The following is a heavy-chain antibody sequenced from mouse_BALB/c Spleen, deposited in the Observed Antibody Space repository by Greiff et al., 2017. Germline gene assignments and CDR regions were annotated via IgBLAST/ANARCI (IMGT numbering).Heavy chain of an antibody. Sequence: QVQLQQPGAELVKPGASVKLSCNASGYTFTSYWMHWVKQRPGQGLEWIGEIDPSDSYTNYNQKFKGMATLTVDKSSSTAYMQLSSLTSEDSAVYYGARGYYGYYAMDYWGQGTSVTVSS. CDR1: GYTFTSYW. D-gene: IGHD1-1*01. CDR3: ARGYYGYYAMDY. V-gene: IGHV1-69*02. J-gene: IGHJ4*01. CDR2: IDPSDSYT.